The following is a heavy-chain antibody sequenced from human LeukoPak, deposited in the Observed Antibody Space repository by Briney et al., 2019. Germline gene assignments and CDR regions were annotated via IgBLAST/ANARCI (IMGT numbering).Heavy chain of an antibody. CDR2: ISSSSSYI. J-gene: IGHJ5*02. CDR1: GFTFSSYS. CDR3: VSSGRNWFDP. D-gene: IGHD2-15*01. Sequence: GGSPRLSCAASGFTFSSYSMNWVRQAPGKGLEWVSSISSSSSYIYYADLVKGRFTISRDNAKNSLYLQMNSLRAEDTAVYYCVSSGRNWFDPWGQGTLVTVSS. V-gene: IGHV3-21*01.